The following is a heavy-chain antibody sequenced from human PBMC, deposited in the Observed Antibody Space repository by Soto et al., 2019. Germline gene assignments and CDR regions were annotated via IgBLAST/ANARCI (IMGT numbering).Heavy chain of an antibody. CDR3: AKNGQLPYYYYGMDV. D-gene: IGHD1-26*01. CDR1: GGPISSYY. V-gene: IGHV4-59*01. CDR2: VYYSASTNYKPSL. Sequence: SETLSLTCTVSGGPISSYYWSWIRQPPGKGLEWIGYVYYSASTNYKPSLNYNPSLKSRVTISLDTSKNQYSLRLSSVTTADTAVYYCAKNGQLPYYYYGMDVWGQGTTVTVSS. J-gene: IGHJ6*02.